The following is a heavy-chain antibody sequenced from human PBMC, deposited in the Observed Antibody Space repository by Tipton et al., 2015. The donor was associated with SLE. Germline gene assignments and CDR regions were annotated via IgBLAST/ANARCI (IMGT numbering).Heavy chain of an antibody. D-gene: IGHD6-13*01. J-gene: IGHJ4*02. Sequence: TLSLTCTVSGGSISSYYWSWIRQPPGKGLEWIGYIYYSGSTTYNPSLKSRLTISVDTSKNQFSLELSSVTAADTAVYYCARLGWYSPPDYWGQGTLVTVFS. V-gene: IGHV4-59*12. CDR3: ARLGWYSPPDY. CDR2: IYYSGST. CDR1: GGSISSYY.